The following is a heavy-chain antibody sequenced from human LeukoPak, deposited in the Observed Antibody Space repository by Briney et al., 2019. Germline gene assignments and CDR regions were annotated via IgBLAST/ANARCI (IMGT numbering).Heavy chain of an antibody. Sequence: ASVKVSCKASGYTFSSYGISWVRQAPGQGLEWMGWISVHNGDTKYAQKFQDRVIMTTDTSTSTAYMELWGLGSDDTAVYYCARDQYDSVWGSHRPYFDYWGQGTLVTVSS. CDR2: ISVHNGDT. CDR1: GYTFSSYG. V-gene: IGHV1-18*01. D-gene: IGHD3-16*01. J-gene: IGHJ4*02. CDR3: ARDQYDSVWGSHRPYFDY.